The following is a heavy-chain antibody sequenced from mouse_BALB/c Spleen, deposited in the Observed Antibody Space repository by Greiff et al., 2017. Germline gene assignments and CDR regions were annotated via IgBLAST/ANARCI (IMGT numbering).Heavy chain of an antibody. D-gene: IGHD2-4*01. V-gene: IGHV5-6-5*01. CDR3: ARGLGTIYYDYDEVMDY. J-gene: IGHJ4*01. CDR2: ISSGGST. Sequence: EVQGVESGGGLVKPGGSLKLSCAASGFTFSSYAMSWVRQTPEKRLEWVASISSGGSTYYPDSVKGRFTISRDNARNILYLQMSSLRSEDTAMYYCARGLGTIYYDYDEVMDYWGQGTSVTVSS. CDR1: GFTFSSYA.